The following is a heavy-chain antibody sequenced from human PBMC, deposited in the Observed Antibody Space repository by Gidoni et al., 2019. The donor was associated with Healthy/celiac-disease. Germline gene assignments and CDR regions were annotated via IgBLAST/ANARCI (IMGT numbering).Heavy chain of an antibody. D-gene: IGHD3-22*01. CDR3: ARADYYDRLAFDY. Sequence: QVQLQESGPGLVKPSQTLSLTCTVSGGSISSGSSSGSWIRQPAGKGLEWSGRIYTSGSTNYNPSLKSRVTISVDTSKNQFSLKLSSGTAADTAVYYCARADYYDRLAFDYWGQGTLVTVSS. J-gene: IGHJ4*02. CDR1: GGSISSGSSS. CDR2: IYTSGST. V-gene: IGHV4-61*02.